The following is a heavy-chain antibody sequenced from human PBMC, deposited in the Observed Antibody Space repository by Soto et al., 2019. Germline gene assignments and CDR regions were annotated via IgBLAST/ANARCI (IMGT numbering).Heavy chain of an antibody. Sequence: SETLSLTCTVSGGSISSYYWSWIRQPPGKGLEWIGYIYYSGSTNYNPSLKSRVTISVDTSKNQFSLKLSSVTAADTAVYYCARSAGYYDFWSGSDYWGQGTLVTVSS. CDR3: ARSAGYYDFWSGSDY. CDR2: IYYSGST. CDR1: GGSISSYY. V-gene: IGHV4-59*08. D-gene: IGHD3-3*01. J-gene: IGHJ4*02.